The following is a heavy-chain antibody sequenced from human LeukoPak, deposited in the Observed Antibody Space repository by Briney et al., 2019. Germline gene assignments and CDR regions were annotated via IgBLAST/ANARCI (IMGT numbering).Heavy chain of an antibody. Sequence: PGGSLTLSCAASGFTFNNYGMHWVRQAPGKGLEWVAFIWYDGSNTYYADSVKGRFTISRDNTKNLLYLEMNSLRAEDTAMYYCVRDVGAVRGEVYFDYWGQGTLVTVSS. D-gene: IGHD3-16*01. CDR3: VRDVGAVRGEVYFDY. CDR1: GFTFNNYG. CDR2: IWYDGSNT. V-gene: IGHV3-33*01. J-gene: IGHJ4*02.